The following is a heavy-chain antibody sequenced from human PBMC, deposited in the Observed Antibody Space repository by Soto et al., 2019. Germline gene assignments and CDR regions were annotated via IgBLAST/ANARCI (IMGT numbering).Heavy chain of an antibody. J-gene: IGHJ4*02. D-gene: IGHD2-15*01. CDR3: ARASVGPPGGGSWIMPFDC. V-gene: IGHV4-4*07. CDR1: GGSISNYY. Sequence: SETLSLTCTVSGGSISNYYWSWIRQPAGKGLEWIGRIYTGGSTNYNPSLKSRVTMSTDTSKNQFSLRLTSVTAADTAVYYCARASVGPPGGGSWIMPFDCWGQGALVTVSS. CDR2: IYTGGST.